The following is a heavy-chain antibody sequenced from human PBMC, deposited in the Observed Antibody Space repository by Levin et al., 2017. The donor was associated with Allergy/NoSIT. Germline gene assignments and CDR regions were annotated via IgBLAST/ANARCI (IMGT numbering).Heavy chain of an antibody. CDR2: INQDATMK. J-gene: IGHJ4*02. CDR1: TFRSYW. Sequence: TFRSYWMGWVRQAPGKGLQWVANINQDATMKFYVDSVKGRFTISRDNAKNSLYLQMDSLRAEDTAIYHCASMVSGAFDYWGQGALVTVSS. CDR3: ASMVSGAFDY. V-gene: IGHV3-7*01. D-gene: IGHD2-8*01.